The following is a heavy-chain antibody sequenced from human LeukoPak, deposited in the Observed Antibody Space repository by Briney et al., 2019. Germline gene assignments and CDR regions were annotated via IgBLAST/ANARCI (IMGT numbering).Heavy chain of an antibody. CDR2: ISNNDGSNK. CDR1: GFTFKSYA. Sequence: GGSLRLSCAASGFTFKSYAMHWVRQAPGKGLEWVAVISNNDGSNKYYADSVKGRLTISRDNSRNTLYLQMNSLRAEDTAVYYCAREGTYSSSYYFDYWGQGTLVTVSS. CDR3: AREGTYSSSYYFDY. J-gene: IGHJ4*02. D-gene: IGHD6-13*01. V-gene: IGHV3-30-3*01.